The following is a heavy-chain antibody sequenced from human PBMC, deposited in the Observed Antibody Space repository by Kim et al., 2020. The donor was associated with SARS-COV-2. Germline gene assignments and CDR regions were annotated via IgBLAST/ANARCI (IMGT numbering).Heavy chain of an antibody. CDR3: AKDRQFLEWLFVY. J-gene: IGHJ4*02. D-gene: IGHD3-3*01. V-gene: IGHV3-30*18. CDR1: GFTFSSYG. CDR2: ISYDGSNK. Sequence: GGSLRLSCAASGFTFSSYGMHWVRQAPGKGLEWVAVISYDGSNKYYADSVKGRFTISRDNSKNTRYLQMNSLRAEDTAVYYCAKDRQFLEWLFVYWGQGTLVSASS.